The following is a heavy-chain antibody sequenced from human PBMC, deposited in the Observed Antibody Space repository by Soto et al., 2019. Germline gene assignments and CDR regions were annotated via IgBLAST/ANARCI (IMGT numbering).Heavy chain of an antibody. V-gene: IGHV4-39*07. CDR3: ARTLRYGSGSYFGLPYYYGMDV. CDR1: GGSISSGGYY. CDR2: INHSGST. J-gene: IGHJ6*02. D-gene: IGHD3-10*01. Sequence: SETLSLTCTVSGGSISSGGYYWSWIRQPPGKGLEWIGEINHSGSTNYNPSLKSRVTISVDKSKNQFSLKLSSVTAADTAVYYCARTLRYGSGSYFGLPYYYGMDVWGQGTTVT.